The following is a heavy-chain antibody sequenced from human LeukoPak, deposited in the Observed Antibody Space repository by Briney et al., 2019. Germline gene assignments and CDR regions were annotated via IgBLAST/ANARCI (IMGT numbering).Heavy chain of an antibody. D-gene: IGHD2-15*01. CDR3: ARDIASVRMDV. V-gene: IGHV3-33*07. CDR1: GFTFRNHG. Sequence: GGSLRPSCAASGFTFRNHGMYWVRQAPGKGLEWVAVIWYDGSNQYYADTVKGRFTISRDNSKNTLYLQMTSLRAEDTAVYYCARDIASVRMDVWGQGTTVTVSS. J-gene: IGHJ6*02. CDR2: IWYDGSNQ.